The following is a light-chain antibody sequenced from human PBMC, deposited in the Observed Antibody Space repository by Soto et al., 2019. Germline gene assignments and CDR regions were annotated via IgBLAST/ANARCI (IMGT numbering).Light chain of an antibody. Sequence: EIVLTQSPGTLSLSPGERATLSCRASQSVSSSYLAWYQQNPGQAPRLLIYGASSRATGIPDRFSGSGSGTDFTLTISRLETEDFEVYYCQQYGSSPITFGQGTRLEIK. J-gene: IGKJ5*01. CDR3: QQYGSSPIT. CDR2: GAS. V-gene: IGKV3-20*01. CDR1: QSVSSSY.